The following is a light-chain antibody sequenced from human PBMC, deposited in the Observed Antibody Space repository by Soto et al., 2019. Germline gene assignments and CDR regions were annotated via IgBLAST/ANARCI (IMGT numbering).Light chain of an antibody. CDR2: KAT. J-gene: IGKJ1*01. CDR3: QQYETFSPWT. V-gene: IGKV1-5*03. CDR1: QSISIW. Sequence: DIPMTQSPSTLSASIGDSVTITCRASQSISIWLAWYQQKPGKAPNLLIYKATILQSGVPSRFSGSGSGTEFTLAISSLQPDDFATYYCQQYETFSPWTFGQGTKVDIK.